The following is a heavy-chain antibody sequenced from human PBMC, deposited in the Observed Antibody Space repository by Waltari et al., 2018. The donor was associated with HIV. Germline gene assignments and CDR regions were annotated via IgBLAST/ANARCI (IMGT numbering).Heavy chain of an antibody. J-gene: IGHJ4*01. CDR1: GLTFSNFA. D-gene: IGHD1-1*01. CDR2: MIGGVDAP. Sequence: EVQLLESGGVLVQPGGPLRLACAASGLTFSNFAMIWVRQAPGKGLGWVSGMIGGVDAPFYADSVTGRFTISRDNSKTTHYRQMHSLRAEDTALYYCARLDFWLKYNFDYWGHGTLVTVSS. CDR3: ARLDFWLKYNFDY. V-gene: IGHV3-23*01.